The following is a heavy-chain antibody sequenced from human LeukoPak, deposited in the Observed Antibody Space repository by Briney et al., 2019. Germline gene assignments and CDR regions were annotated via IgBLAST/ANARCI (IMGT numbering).Heavy chain of an antibody. CDR2: IYTSGST. D-gene: IGHD3-3*01. J-gene: IGHJ5*02. Sequence: SETLSLTCTVSGGSISNYYWSWIRQPAGKGLEWIGRIYTSGSTNYNPSLKSRVTMSVDTSKNQFSLKLLSVTAADTAVYYCARDDFWSGYYPNWFDPWGQGTLVTVSS. V-gene: IGHV4-4*07. CDR3: ARDDFWSGYYPNWFDP. CDR1: GGSISNYY.